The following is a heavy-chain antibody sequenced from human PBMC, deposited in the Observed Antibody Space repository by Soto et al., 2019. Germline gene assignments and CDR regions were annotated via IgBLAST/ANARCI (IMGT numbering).Heavy chain of an antibody. CDR3: ARSPSYSVGYCSSTSCYNYYYYYMDV. J-gene: IGHJ6*03. Sequence: ASVKVSCKASGYTFTSYDINWVRQATGQGLEWMGWMNPNSGNTGYAQKFQGRVTMTRNTSISTAYMELSSLRSEDTAVYYCARSPSYSVGYCSSTSCYNYYYYYMDVWGKGTRVTVSS. CDR1: GYTFTSYD. V-gene: IGHV1-8*01. D-gene: IGHD2-2*02. CDR2: MNPNSGNT.